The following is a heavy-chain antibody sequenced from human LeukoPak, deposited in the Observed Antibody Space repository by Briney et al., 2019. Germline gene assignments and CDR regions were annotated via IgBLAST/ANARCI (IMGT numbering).Heavy chain of an antibody. CDR2: IYHSGTT. CDR3: ARAYDDDYYYYMDV. J-gene: IGHJ6*03. Sequence: SETLSLTCTVSGGSISSHYWSWIRQPPGKGLEWIGQIYHSGTTNYNPSLKSRVTISVDTSKNQFSLKLTSVTAADTAVYYCARAYDDDYYYYMDVWGKGTTVTVSS. D-gene: IGHD3-3*01. CDR1: GGSISSHY. V-gene: IGHV4-59*11.